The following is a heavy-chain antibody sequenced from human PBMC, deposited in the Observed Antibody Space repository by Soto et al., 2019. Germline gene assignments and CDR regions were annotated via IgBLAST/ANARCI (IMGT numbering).Heavy chain of an antibody. Sequence: VKVSCKASGGTFSSYAISWVRQAPGQGLEWMGGIIPIFGTANYAQKFQGRVTITADESTSTAYMELSSLRSEDTAVYYCAMAMVRGVIITSGRGMDVWGQGTTVTVSS. J-gene: IGHJ6*02. V-gene: IGHV1-69*01. CDR1: GGTFSSYA. D-gene: IGHD3-10*01. CDR3: AMAMVRGVIITSGRGMDV. CDR2: IIPIFGTA.